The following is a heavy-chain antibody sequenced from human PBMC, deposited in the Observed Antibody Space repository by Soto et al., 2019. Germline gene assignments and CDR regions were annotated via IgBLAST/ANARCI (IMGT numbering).Heavy chain of an antibody. J-gene: IGHJ6*02. CDR1: GGSISDYY. CDR2: IYYSGTT. CDR3: ARQSGGYYYYGMDV. Sequence: SETLSLTCTVSGGSISDYYWSWIRQPPGKGLEWIGYIYYSGTTNYSPSLKSRVTISVDTSKNQFSLGLSSVTAADSAIYYCARQSGGYYYYGMDVWGQGTTVTVSS. V-gene: IGHV4-59*08. D-gene: IGHD1-26*01.